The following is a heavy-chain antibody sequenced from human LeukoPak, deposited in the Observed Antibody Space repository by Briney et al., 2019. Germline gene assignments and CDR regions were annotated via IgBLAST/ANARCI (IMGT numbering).Heavy chain of an antibody. CDR2: IYTSGST. CDR1: GGSISSYY. V-gene: IGHV4-4*09. D-gene: IGHD1-20*01. J-gene: IGHJ4*02. Sequence: SETLSLTCTVSGGSISSYYWSWIRQPPGKGLEWIGYIYTSGSTNYNPSLKSRVTISVDTSKNQFSLKLSSVTAADTAVYYCARGFSKVTGTFDYWGRGTLVTVSS. CDR3: ARGFSKVTGTFDY.